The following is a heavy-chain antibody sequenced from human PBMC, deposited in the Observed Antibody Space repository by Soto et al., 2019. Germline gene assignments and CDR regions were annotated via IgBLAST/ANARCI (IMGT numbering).Heavy chain of an antibody. V-gene: IGHV1-18*01. CDR3: ARGTMATITDY. CDR1: GYSFTSYG. D-gene: IGHD5-12*01. J-gene: IGHJ4*02. Sequence: ASVKVSCKASGYSFTSYGINWVRQAPGQGLEWMGWISAYNGKTNYAQKLQGRVTMTTDTSTSTAYMELRSLRSDDTAVYYCARGTMATITDYWGQGTLVTVSS. CDR2: ISAYNGKT.